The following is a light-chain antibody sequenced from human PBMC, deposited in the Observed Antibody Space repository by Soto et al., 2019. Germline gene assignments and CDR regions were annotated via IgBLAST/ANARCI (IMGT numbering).Light chain of an antibody. Sequence: DIQMTQSPSSVSASVGDRVTITCRASQGISNWLAWYQQKPGKAPKLLIYAASGLQRGVPSRFSGSGSGTEFTLTISSLQPEDVATYHCQQHTTFGQGTKVDIK. CDR1: QGISNW. CDR3: QQHTT. J-gene: IGKJ1*01. CDR2: AAS. V-gene: IGKV1-12*01.